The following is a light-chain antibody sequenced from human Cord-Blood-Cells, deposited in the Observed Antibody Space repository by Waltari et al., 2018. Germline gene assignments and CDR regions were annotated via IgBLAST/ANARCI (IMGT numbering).Light chain of an antibody. CDR2: EGS. Sequence: QSALTQPASVSGSPGQSLTLSCPGTSSDVGSYTLVSWYQQHPGKAPKLMIYEGSKRPSGVSNRFSGSKSGNTASLTISGLQAEDEADYYCCSYAGSSTWVFGGGTKLTVL. J-gene: IGLJ3*02. V-gene: IGLV2-23*01. CDR1: SSDVGSYTL. CDR3: CSYAGSSTWV.